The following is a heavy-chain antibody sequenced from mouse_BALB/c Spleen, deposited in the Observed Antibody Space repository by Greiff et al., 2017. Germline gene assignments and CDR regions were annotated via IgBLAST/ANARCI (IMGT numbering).Heavy chain of an antibody. Sequence: QVQLQQSGAELAKPGASVKMSCKASGYTFTSYWMHWVKQRPGQGLEWIGYINPSTGYTEYNQKFKDKATLTADKSSSTAYMQLSSLTSEDSAVYYGTREAYHYAMDYWGQGTSVTVSS. CDR3: TREAYHYAMDY. CDR2: INPSTGYT. D-gene: IGHD3-2*02. CDR1: GYTFTSYW. J-gene: IGHJ4*01. V-gene: IGHV1-7*01.